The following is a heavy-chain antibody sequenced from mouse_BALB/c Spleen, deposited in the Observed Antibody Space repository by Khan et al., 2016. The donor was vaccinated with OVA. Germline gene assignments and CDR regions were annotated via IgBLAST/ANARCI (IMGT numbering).Heavy chain of an antibody. CDR1: GYSFTGYF. V-gene: IGHV1-20*02. CDR2: INPHIGAT. Sequence: VQLQQPGPELVRPGASVKISCTASGYSFTGYFMNWVMQSHGKSLEWIGRINPHIGATFYNQRFKDKATLTVDESSSTAHMALRSLASEDSAVYYCTRIYRSDFDYGGQGTTLTVSP. CDR3: TRIYRSDFDY. J-gene: IGHJ2*01. D-gene: IGHD1-1*01.